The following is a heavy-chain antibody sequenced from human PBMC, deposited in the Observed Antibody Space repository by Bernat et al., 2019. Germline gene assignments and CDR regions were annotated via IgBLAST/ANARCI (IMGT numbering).Heavy chain of an antibody. V-gene: IGHV3-30-3*01. D-gene: IGHD6-13*01. CDR3: ARVAAAAGTKYYYYYGMDV. Sequence: QVQLVESGGGVVQPGRSRRLSCAASGFTFSSYAMHWVRQAPGKGLEWVAVISYDGSNKYYADSVKGRFTISRDNSENTLYLQMNGLRAEDTAVYYCARVAAAAGTKYYYYYGMDVWGQGTTVTVSS. CDR2: ISYDGSNK. CDR1: GFTFSSYA. J-gene: IGHJ6*02.